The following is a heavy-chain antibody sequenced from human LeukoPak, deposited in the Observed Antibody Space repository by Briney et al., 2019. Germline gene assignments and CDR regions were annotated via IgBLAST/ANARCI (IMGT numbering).Heavy chain of an antibody. CDR2: IYYSGIT. D-gene: IGHD2-21*02. Sequence: PSETLSLTCTVSGGSMSSYYWSWIRQHPGEGAEWIGYIYYSGITNYHPSLKSRVTISIDTSENQFSLNLRSVTAADTAVYFCARSVRLLSLATADNWFDPWGQGTLVTVSS. J-gene: IGHJ5*02. CDR3: ARSVRLLSLATADNWFDP. V-gene: IGHV4-59*01. CDR1: GGSMSSYY.